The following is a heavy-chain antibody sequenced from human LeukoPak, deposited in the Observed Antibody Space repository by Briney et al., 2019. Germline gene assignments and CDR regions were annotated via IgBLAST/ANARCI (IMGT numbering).Heavy chain of an antibody. CDR2: IYYSGST. CDR1: GGSISSGDYY. CDR3: ARVARGSGWFYFDY. J-gene: IGHJ4*02. V-gene: IGHV4-30-4*01. Sequence: SQTLSLTCTVSGGSISSGDYYWGWIRQPPGKGLEWIGYIYYSGSTYYNPSLKSRVTISVDTSKNQFSLKLSSVTAVDTAVYYCARVARGSGWFYFDYWGQGTLVTVSS. D-gene: IGHD6-19*01.